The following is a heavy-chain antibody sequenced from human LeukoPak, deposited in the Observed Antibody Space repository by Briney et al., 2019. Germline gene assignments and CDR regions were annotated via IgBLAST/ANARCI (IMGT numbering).Heavy chain of an antibody. V-gene: IGHV4-38-2*02. CDR1: GYSISSGYY. Sequence: SETLSLTCTVSGYSISSGYYWGWIRQPPGKGLEWIGSIYHSGSTYYNPSLKSRVTISVDTSKNQFSLKLSSVTAADTAVYYCARVRLVTPFDYWGQGTLVTVSS. CDR2: IYHSGST. J-gene: IGHJ4*02. CDR3: ARVRLVTPFDY. D-gene: IGHD3-9*01.